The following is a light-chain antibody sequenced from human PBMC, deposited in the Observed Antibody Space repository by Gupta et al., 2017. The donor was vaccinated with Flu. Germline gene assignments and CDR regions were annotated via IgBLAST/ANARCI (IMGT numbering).Light chain of an antibody. CDR2: GAS. Sequence: DTQMTQSPSSLSASVGDRVTITCRASQYVSNFLNWYQQKPGKAPKLLVYGASTLQGGVPSRFIGSGSGTDFTITINSLQREDFATYYCQQGYSTPQTFGRGTTVEIK. CDR1: QYVSNF. J-gene: IGKJ4*02. V-gene: IGKV1-39*01. CDR3: QQGYSTPQT.